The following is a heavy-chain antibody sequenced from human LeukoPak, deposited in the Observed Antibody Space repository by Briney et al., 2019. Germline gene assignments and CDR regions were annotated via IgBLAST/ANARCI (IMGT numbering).Heavy chain of an antibody. CDR2: ISGTGGST. Sequence: GGSLRLSCAASGVTFGGSAMNWVRQAPGKGLEWVSAISGTGGSTYYADSVKGRFTISRDNSKNTLYLQMNSLRAEDTAMYYCAKDRGFSGSYYGSVFWGQGALVTVSS. J-gene: IGHJ4*02. D-gene: IGHD1-26*01. CDR3: AKDRGFSGSYYGSVF. V-gene: IGHV3-23*01. CDR1: GVTFGGSA.